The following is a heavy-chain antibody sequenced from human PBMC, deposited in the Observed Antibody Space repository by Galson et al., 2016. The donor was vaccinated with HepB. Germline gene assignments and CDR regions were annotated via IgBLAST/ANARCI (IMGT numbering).Heavy chain of an antibody. J-gene: IGHJ4*02. D-gene: IGHD6-19*01. CDR2: VGTTGSTT. Sequence: SLRLSCAASGFNFSNYNINWVRQAPGKGPEWVSSVGTTGSTTYYADSVKGRFTISRDNSKNTLYLQISSLRADDTAVYYCAKVGQWRAFDYWGQGTLVTVSS. CDR1: GFNFSNYN. V-gene: IGHV3-23*01. CDR3: AKVGQWRAFDY.